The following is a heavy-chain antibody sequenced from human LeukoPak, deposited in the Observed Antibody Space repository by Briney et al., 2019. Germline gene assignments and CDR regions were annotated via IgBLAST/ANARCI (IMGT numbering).Heavy chain of an antibody. Sequence: ESSETLSLTCTVSGGSISSYYWSWIRQPPGKGLEWIGYIYYSGSTNYNPSLKSRVTISVDTSKNQFSLNLSSVTAADTAVYYCAIPTLVDDYGDSYAMDVWGQGTTVTVSS. CDR3: AIPTLVDDYGDSYAMDV. D-gene: IGHD4-17*01. J-gene: IGHJ6*02. V-gene: IGHV4-59*08. CDR1: GGSISSYY. CDR2: IYYSGST.